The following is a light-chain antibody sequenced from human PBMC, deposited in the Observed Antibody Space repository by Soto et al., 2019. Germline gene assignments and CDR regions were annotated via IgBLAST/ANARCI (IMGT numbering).Light chain of an antibody. CDR1: SSDVGGYNY. Sequence: QSALTQPPSASGSPGQSVTISCTGTSSDVGGYNYVSWYQQHPGKAPKLMIYEVNKRPSGVPDRFSGSKSGNTASLTVSGLQAEDDADYYCSSYAGINNFDVFGTGTKLTVL. V-gene: IGLV2-8*01. CDR2: EVN. J-gene: IGLJ1*01. CDR3: SSYAGINNFDV.